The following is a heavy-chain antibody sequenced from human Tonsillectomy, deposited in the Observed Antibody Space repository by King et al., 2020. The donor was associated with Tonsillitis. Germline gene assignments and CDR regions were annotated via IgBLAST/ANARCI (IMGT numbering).Heavy chain of an antibody. CDR3: ARAPPPRGSLRYFDY. J-gene: IGHJ4*02. D-gene: IGHD5-12*01. Sequence: VQLVESGGGLVQPGGSLRLSWAASGFTFSSYWMHWVRQAPGKGLVWVSRINSDGSVTSYADSVKGRFTISRTNAKNPLYLQMNSLRAEDTAVYYCARAPPPRGSLRYFDYWGQGTLVTVSS. V-gene: IGHV3-74*01. CDR2: INSDGSVT. CDR1: GFTFSSYW.